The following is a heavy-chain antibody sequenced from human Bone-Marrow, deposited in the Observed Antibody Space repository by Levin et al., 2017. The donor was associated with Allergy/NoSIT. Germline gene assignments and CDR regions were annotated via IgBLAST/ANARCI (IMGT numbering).Heavy chain of an antibody. Sequence: GGSLRLSCAGSGFTFSSYTMVWVRQAPGKGLEWVTVISHDGSDKYYADFVKGRFAISRDNSKNTMYLQMNSLRAEDTAMYYCVRDGPVDTAFENWGQGTLVTVS. J-gene: IGHJ4*02. V-gene: IGHV3-30*09. CDR1: GFTFSSYT. D-gene: IGHD5-18*01. CDR2: ISHDGSDK. CDR3: VRDGPVDTAFEN.